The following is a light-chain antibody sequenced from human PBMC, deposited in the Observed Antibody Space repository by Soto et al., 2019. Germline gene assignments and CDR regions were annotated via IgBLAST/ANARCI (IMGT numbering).Light chain of an antibody. Sequence: EMVMTQSPATLSVSPGERVTLSCRASESGHRNLAWYQQKPGQSPSLLIYYASTRATGVPDRFTGSGSGTEFTLTISSLQSEDFGVYHCQHYSNWPPTFGPGTKVEIK. CDR3: QHYSNWPPT. CDR2: YAS. CDR1: ESGHRN. J-gene: IGKJ3*01. V-gene: IGKV3-15*01.